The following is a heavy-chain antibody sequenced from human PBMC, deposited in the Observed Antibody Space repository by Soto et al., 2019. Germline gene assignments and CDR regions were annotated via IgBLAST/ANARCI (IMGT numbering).Heavy chain of an antibody. D-gene: IGHD5-12*01. CDR3: ALNSAYRGYAVLY. J-gene: IGHJ4*03. Sequence: ASVKVSCKASGVTFSSYAVSWVRQAPGQGLEWMGGIIPIFGTANYAQKFQGRVTITADKSTSTAYMELSSLRSEDTAVYYCALNSAYRGYAVLYWGQGTLVTVSS. CDR2: IIPIFGTA. V-gene: IGHV1-69*06. CDR1: GVTFSSYA.